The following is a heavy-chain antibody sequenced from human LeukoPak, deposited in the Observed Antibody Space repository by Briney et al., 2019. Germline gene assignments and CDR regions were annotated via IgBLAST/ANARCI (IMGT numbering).Heavy chain of an antibody. CDR2: ISGSGGST. CDR3: AKPYDQYCSGGSCYARHFDY. CDR1: GGSISNYY. Sequence: PSETLSLTCTVSGGSISNYYWSWVRQAPGKGLEWVSGISGSGGSTHHADAVKGRFTISRDNSKNTLYLQMNSLRAEDTAVYYCAKPYDQYCSGGSCYARHFDYWGQGTLVTVSS. V-gene: IGHV3-23*01. D-gene: IGHD2-15*01. J-gene: IGHJ4*02.